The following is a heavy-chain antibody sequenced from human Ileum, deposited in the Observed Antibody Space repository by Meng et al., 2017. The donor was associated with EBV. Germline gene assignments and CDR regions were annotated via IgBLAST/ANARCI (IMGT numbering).Heavy chain of an antibody. CDR1: GGSVSSGSYY. CDR3: ARWPRSITATGGIEH. Sequence: QVQLQESGPGLVKPAEPLSLTCTVSGGSVSSGSYYWTWIRQPPGKTLEWLGFIYYSGNTNYNPSLKGRVTLSIDMSKNQFSLNLTSVTAADTAVYYCARWPRSITATGGIEHWGQGTLVTVSS. J-gene: IGHJ4*02. V-gene: IGHV4-61*01. CDR2: IYYSGNT. D-gene: IGHD3-10*01.